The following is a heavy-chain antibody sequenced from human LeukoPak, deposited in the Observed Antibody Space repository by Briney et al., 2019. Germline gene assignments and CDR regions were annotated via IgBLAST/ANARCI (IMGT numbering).Heavy chain of an antibody. J-gene: IGHJ3*02. CDR2: IIPIFGIA. V-gene: IGHV1-69*10. CDR1: GGTFSSYA. CDR3: ARALYYYDSSGYYYGAFDI. D-gene: IGHD3-22*01. Sequence: SVKVSFKASGGTFSSYAISWVRQAPGQGLEWMGGIIPIFGIANYAQKFQGRVTITADKSTSTAYMELSSLRSEDTAVYYCARALYYYDSSGYYYGAFDIWGQGTMVTVSS.